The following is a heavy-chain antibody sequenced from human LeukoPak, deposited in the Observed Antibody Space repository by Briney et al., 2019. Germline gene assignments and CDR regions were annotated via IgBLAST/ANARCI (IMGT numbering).Heavy chain of an antibody. D-gene: IGHD4-23*01. Sequence: PGGSLTLSCAASGFTFKSYGMRWARQAPGKGLVWVSFIIGSGDNTNYAHPVTGRFTISRDNSKNSLYVQMNSLRAEDTAVYYCAKNMGYTGNSAFDIWGQGTMVTVSS. J-gene: IGHJ3*02. CDR2: IIGSGDNT. V-gene: IGHV3-23*01. CDR3: AKNMGYTGNSAFDI. CDR1: GFTFKSYG.